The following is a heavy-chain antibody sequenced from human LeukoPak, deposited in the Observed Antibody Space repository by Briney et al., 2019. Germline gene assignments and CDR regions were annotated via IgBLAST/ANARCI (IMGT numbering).Heavy chain of an antibody. CDR3: ARRWGVSALSYFDY. CDR2: INHSGST. CDR1: GGSFSGYY. D-gene: IGHD3-10*01. Sequence: KPSETLSLTCAVYGGSFSGYYWSWIRQPPGKGLEWIGEINHSGSTNYNPSLKCRVTISVDTSKNQFSLKLSSVTAADTAVYYCARRWGVSALSYFDYWGQGTLVTVSS. V-gene: IGHV4-34*01. J-gene: IGHJ4*02.